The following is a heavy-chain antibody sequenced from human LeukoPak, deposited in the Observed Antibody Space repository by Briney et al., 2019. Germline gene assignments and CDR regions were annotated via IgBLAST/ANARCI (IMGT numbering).Heavy chain of an antibody. Sequence: KPSETLSLTCAVYGGSFSGYYWSWIRQPPGRGLEWIGEINHSGSTNYNPSLESRVTISIDTSKNQFSLKLTSVTAADTAVYYCAGYREYWDWHFDLWGRGAPVTVSP. CDR3: AGYREYWDWHFDL. V-gene: IGHV4-34*01. D-gene: IGHD2-8*02. CDR2: INHSGST. CDR1: GGSFSGYY. J-gene: IGHJ2*01.